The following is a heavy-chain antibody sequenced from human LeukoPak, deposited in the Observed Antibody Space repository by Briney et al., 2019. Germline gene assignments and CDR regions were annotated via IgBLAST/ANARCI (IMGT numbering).Heavy chain of an antibody. Sequence: GGSLRLSCAASGFTFDDYAMHWVRQAPGKGLEWVSGISWNSGSIGYADSVKGRFTISRDNAKNSLYLQMSSLRAEDTALYYCAKAPIPELYGMDVWGQGTTVTVSS. D-gene: IGHD1-14*01. V-gene: IGHV3-9*01. CDR1: GFTFDDYA. CDR3: AKAPIPELYGMDV. J-gene: IGHJ6*02. CDR2: ISWNSGSI.